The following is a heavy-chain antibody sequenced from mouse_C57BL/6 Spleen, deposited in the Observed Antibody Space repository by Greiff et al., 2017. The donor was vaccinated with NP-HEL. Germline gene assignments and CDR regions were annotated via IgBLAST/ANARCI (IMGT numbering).Heavy chain of an antibody. Sequence: EVKLVESGPVLVKPGASVKMSCKASGYTFTDYYMNWVKQSHGKSLEWIGVINPYNGGTSYNQKFKGKATLTVDKSSSTAYMELNSLTSEDSAVYYCARKKVYGSSWYFDVWGTGTTVTVSS. J-gene: IGHJ1*03. V-gene: IGHV1-19*01. CDR1: GYTFTDYY. CDR2: INPYNGGT. D-gene: IGHD1-1*01. CDR3: ARKKVYGSSWYFDV.